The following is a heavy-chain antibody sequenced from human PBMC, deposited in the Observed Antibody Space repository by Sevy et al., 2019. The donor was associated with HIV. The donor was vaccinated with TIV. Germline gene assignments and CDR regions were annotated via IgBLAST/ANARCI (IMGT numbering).Heavy chain of an antibody. CDR1: GFTFSNYW. Sequence: GGSLRLSCAASGFTFSNYWMSWVRQAPGKGLEWVANIKEDGSVKYYVDSVKGRFTISRDNAKNSVYLQMNTLRAEDTALYYCVRAIGAAGSYWGQGTLVTVSS. CDR3: VRAIGAAGSY. D-gene: IGHD6-13*01. J-gene: IGHJ4*02. V-gene: IGHV3-7*01. CDR2: IKEDGSVK.